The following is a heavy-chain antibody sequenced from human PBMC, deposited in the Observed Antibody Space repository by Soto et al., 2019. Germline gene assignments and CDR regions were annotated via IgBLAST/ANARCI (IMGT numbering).Heavy chain of an antibody. CDR1: GFTFSSYW. J-gene: IGHJ4*02. D-gene: IGHD3-22*01. Sequence: EVQLVESGGGLVQAGGSLRLSCAASGFTFSSYWMIWVRQAPGKGLEWVANIKQDGSEKYYVDSVKGRFTISRDNAKNSLYLQMNSLRAEDTAVYYCARDSSWNYDSSGYYWNWGQGTLVTVCS. CDR2: IKQDGSEK. V-gene: IGHV3-7*01. CDR3: ARDSSWNYDSSGYYWN.